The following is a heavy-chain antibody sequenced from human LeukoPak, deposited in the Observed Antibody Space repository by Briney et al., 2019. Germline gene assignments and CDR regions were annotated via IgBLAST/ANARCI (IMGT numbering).Heavy chain of an antibody. Sequence: GGSLRLSCAASGFTFSTYGIHWVRQAPGKGLEWVAVISYDGSNKYYADSVKGRFTISRDNSENTVYLQMNSLRAEDTAVYYCAKGRSVVVPATPEFDYWGQGTLITVSS. CDR2: ISYDGSNK. CDR1: GFTFSTYG. J-gene: IGHJ4*02. CDR3: AKGRSVVVPATPEFDY. D-gene: IGHD2-15*01. V-gene: IGHV3-30*18.